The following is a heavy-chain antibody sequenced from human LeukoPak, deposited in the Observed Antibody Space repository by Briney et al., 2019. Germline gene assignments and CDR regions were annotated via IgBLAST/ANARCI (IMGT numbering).Heavy chain of an antibody. D-gene: IGHD4-11*01. CDR3: ARSRPTVTFDY. V-gene: IGHV4-31*03. Sequence: PSQTLSLTCTVSGGSISSGGYYWSCIRQHPGKGLEWIGYIYYSGSTYYNPSLKSRVTISVDTSKNQFSLKLSSVTAADTAVYYCARSRPTVTFDYWGQGTLVTVSS. J-gene: IGHJ4*02. CDR1: GGSISSGGYY. CDR2: IYYSGST.